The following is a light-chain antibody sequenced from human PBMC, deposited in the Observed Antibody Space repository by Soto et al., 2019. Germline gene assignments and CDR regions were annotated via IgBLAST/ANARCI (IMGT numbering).Light chain of an antibody. Sequence: SYELTQPLSVSVGLGQTARITCGGNDIENKNVHWYQQKPGQAPALVLFRDSNRPSGISERFSGSNSGNTATLSISGAQDGDEADYYCQVWASNTYVFGSGTKVTVL. J-gene: IGLJ1*01. CDR1: DIENKN. CDR2: RDS. CDR3: QVWASNTYV. V-gene: IGLV3-9*01.